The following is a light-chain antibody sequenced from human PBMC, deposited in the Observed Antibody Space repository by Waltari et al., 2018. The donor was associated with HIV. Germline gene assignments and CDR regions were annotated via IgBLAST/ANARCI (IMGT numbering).Light chain of an antibody. V-gene: IGKV3-15*01. CDR1: QSISAK. CDR2: EAA. Sequence: EIVMTQSPPTLSVSPGQRVTLSCRASQSISAKVAWYQQRPGQAPRLLIYEAATRPTGIPTKFSGRWSGTEFTLTISRLQSEDFATYFCQQYDSGPRGITFGQGTMLEIK. J-gene: IGKJ2*01. CDR3: QQYDSGPRGIT.